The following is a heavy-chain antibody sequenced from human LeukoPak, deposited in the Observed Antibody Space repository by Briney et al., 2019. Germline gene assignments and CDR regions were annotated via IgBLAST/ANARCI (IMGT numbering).Heavy chain of an antibody. CDR2: TIPIFGIA. J-gene: IGHJ4*02. V-gene: IGHV1-69*04. CDR1: GGTFSSYA. Sequence: SVKVSCKASGGTFSSYAISWVRQAPGQGLEWMGRTIPIFGIANYAQKFQGRVTITADKSTSTAYMELSSLRSEDTAVYYCARDSGIAAAGSSPFDYWGQGTLVTVSS. CDR3: ARDSGIAAAGSSPFDY. D-gene: IGHD6-13*01.